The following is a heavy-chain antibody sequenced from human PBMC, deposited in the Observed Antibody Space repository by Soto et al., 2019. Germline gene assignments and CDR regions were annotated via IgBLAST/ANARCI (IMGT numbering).Heavy chain of an antibody. J-gene: IGHJ4*02. V-gene: IGHV3-11*05. CDR2: ISSSTSHT. CDR1: GFTFSDYY. D-gene: IGHD6-13*01. Sequence: QVQLVESGGGLVKPGGSLRLSCAVSGFTFSDYYMTWIRQAPGKGLEWVSYISSSTSHTNYADSVKGRFTISRDNAKKSLFLQMNSLRAEDTAVDYGARGRGAAADYFDFWGQGTLVTVSS. CDR3: ARGRGAAADYFDF.